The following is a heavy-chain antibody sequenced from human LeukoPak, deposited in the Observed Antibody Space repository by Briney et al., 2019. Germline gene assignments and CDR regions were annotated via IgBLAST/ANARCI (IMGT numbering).Heavy chain of an antibody. CDR2: INHSGST. CDR1: GGSFSGYY. V-gene: IGHV4-34*01. J-gene: IGHJ4*02. CDR3: ARPWYSSSWSPFDY. D-gene: IGHD6-13*01. Sequence: PSETLSLTCAVYGGSFSGYYWSWIRQPPGKGLEWIGEINHSGSTNYNPSLKSRVTISVDTSKNQLSLKLSSVTAADTAVYYCARPWYSSSWSPFDYWGQGTLVTVSS.